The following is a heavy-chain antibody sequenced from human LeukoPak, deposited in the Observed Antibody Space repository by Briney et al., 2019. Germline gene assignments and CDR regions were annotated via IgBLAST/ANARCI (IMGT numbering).Heavy chain of an antibody. CDR1: GFTFSSYS. Sequence: PGGSLRLSCAASGFTFSSYSMNWVRQAPGKGLEWVSSISSSSSYIYYADSVKGRFTISRDNAKNSLYLQMDSLRAEDTAVYYCARDPWVVVVPAAMDYWGQGTLVTVSS. CDR3: ARDPWVVVVPAAMDY. D-gene: IGHD2-2*01. V-gene: IGHV3-21*01. CDR2: ISSSSSYI. J-gene: IGHJ4*02.